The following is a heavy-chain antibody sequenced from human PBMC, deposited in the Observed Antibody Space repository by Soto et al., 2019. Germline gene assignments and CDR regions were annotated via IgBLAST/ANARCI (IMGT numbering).Heavy chain of an antibody. J-gene: IGHJ5*02. CDR1: GGSFSGYY. CDR3: SRRAPEGFDP. CDR2: INHSGST. Sequence: SETLSLTCAVYGGSFSGYYWSWIRQPPGKGLEWIGEINHSGSTNYNPSLKSRVTISVDTSKNQLSLNLTSVTAADTAIYYCSRRAPEGFDPWGQGTLVTV. V-gene: IGHV4-34*01.